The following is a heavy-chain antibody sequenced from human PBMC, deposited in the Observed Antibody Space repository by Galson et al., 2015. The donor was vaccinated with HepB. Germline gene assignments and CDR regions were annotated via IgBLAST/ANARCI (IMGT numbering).Heavy chain of an antibody. CDR3: ARDGGLAAAGSYWYFDL. CDR2: INSDGSST. D-gene: IGHD6-13*01. CDR1: GFTFSSYW. Sequence: SLRLSCAASGFTFSSYWMHWVRQAPGKGLVWVSRINSDGSSTSYADSVKGRFTISRDNAKNSLYLQMNSLRAEDTAVYYCARDGGLAAAGSYWYFDLWGRGTLVTVSS. V-gene: IGHV3-74*01. J-gene: IGHJ2*01.